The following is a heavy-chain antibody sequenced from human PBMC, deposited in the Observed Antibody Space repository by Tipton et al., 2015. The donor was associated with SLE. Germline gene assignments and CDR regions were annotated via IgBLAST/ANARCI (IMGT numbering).Heavy chain of an antibody. CDR2: IYPGDSDT. CDR1: GYSFTSYW. D-gene: IGHD2-15*01. CDR3: ARPSDSSYCSGGSCYWDGFDI. Sequence: QSGAEVKKPGESLKISCKGSGYSFTSYWIAWVRQMSGKGLEWMGIIYPGDSDTRYSPSFQGQVTISADKSISTAYLQWSSLKASDTAMYYCARPSDSSYCSGGSCYWDGFDIWGQGTMVTVSS. J-gene: IGHJ3*02. V-gene: IGHV5-51*03.